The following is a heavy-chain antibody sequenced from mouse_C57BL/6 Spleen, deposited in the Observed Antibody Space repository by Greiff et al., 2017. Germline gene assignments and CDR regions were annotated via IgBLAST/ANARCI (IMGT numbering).Heavy chain of an antibody. CDR2: IYPSDSYT. V-gene: IGHV1-50*01. CDR1: GYTFTSYW. D-gene: IGHD2-2*01. J-gene: IGHJ3*01. Sequence: VQLQQPGAELVKPGASVKMSCKASGYTFTSYWMQWVKQRPGQGLEWIGEIYPSDSYTNYNQKFKGKATLTVDTSSSTAYMQLSSLTSEDSAVYFCARGGVTRAWFAYWGQGTLVTVSA. CDR3: ARGGVTRAWFAY.